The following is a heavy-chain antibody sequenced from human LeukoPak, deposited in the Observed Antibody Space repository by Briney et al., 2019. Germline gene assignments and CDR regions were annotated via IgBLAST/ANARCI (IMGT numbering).Heavy chain of an antibody. Sequence: ASVKVSCKASGYTFTSYYIHWVRQAPGQGLEWMGWINPNSGGTNYAQKFQGRVTMTRDTSISTAYMELSRLRSDDTAVYYCARDTYGSGSHVYYYYMDVWGKGTTVTISS. CDR1: GYTFTSYY. V-gene: IGHV1-2*02. CDR2: INPNSGGT. J-gene: IGHJ6*03. CDR3: ARDTYGSGSHVYYYYMDV. D-gene: IGHD3-10*01.